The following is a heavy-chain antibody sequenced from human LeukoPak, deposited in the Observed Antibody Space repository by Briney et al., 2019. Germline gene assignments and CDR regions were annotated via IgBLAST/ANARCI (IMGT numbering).Heavy chain of an antibody. CDR3: AKAYSRRASSDY. CDR1: GFTFSSYG. CDR2: ISYDGSNK. Sequence: GRSLRLSCAASGFTFSSYGMHWVRQAPGKGLEWAAVISYDGSNKYYADSVKGRFTISGDNSKNTLYLQMNSLRAEDTAVYYCAKAYSRRASSDYWGQGTLVTVSS. D-gene: IGHD2-15*01. J-gene: IGHJ4*02. V-gene: IGHV3-30*18.